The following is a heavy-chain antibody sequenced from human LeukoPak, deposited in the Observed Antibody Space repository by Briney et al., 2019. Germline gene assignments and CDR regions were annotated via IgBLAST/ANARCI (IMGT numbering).Heavy chain of an antibody. CDR3: ARQQKYYYGSGSYPQQPFDY. CDR1: GGSISSSSYY. J-gene: IGHJ4*02. CDR2: IYYSGST. V-gene: IGHV4-39*01. D-gene: IGHD3-10*01. Sequence: SETLSLTCTASGGSISSSSYYWGWIRQPPGKGLEWIGSIYYSGSTYYNPSLKSRVTISVDTSKNQFSLKLSSVTAADTAVYYCARQQKYYYGSGSYPQQPFDYWGQGTLVTVSS.